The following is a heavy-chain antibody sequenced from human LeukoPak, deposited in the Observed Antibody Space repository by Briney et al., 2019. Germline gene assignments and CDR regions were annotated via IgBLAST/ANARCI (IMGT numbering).Heavy chain of an antibody. CDR3: TTGRVL. J-gene: IGHJ4*02. Sequence: KPGGSLRLSCAPSGFTFSNAWMSWVRQAPGKGLEWVGRIRSKTDGGSIEYGAPVKGRFTISRDDSNNTLDLQMNSLTTEDTAVYYCTTGRVLWGQGTLVSVSS. CDR1: GFTFSNAW. V-gene: IGHV3-15*01. CDR2: IRSKTDGGSI.